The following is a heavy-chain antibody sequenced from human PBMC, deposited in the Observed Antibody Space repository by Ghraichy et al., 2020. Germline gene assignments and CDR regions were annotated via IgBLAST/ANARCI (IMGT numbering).Heavy chain of an antibody. Sequence: SVKVSCKASGYTFSSYAISWVRQAPGQGLEWMGWIIPIFGKANYAQKFQGRVTITADESTSTAYMELSSLRSDDTAVYYCARDGKGNYYGSNWFDPWGQGTLVTVSS. D-gene: IGHD3-10*01. V-gene: IGHV1-69*13. CDR1: GYTFSSYA. CDR3: ARDGKGNYYGSNWFDP. CDR2: IIPIFGKA. J-gene: IGHJ5*02.